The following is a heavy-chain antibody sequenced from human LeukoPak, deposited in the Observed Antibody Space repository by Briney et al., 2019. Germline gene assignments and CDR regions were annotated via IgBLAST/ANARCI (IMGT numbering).Heavy chain of an antibody. CDR2: IIPIFGTA. D-gene: IGHD3-22*01. CDR1: GGTFSSYV. CDR3: ARAAEGYYYDSSGYLLNFDY. Sequence: SVKVSCKASGGTFSSYVISWVRQAPGQGLEWMGGIIPIFGTANYAQKFQGRVTITADESTSTAYMELSSLRSEDTAVYYCARAAEGYYYDSSGYLLNFDYWGQGTLVTVSS. J-gene: IGHJ4*02. V-gene: IGHV1-69*13.